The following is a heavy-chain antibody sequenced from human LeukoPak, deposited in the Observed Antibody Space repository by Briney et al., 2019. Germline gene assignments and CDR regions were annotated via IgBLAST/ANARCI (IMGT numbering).Heavy chain of an antibody. CDR2: IRYDGSNT. CDR3: AKDSRNYFSPDY. CDR1: GFTLSSYG. J-gene: IGHJ4*02. D-gene: IGHD1-7*01. V-gene: IGHV3-30*02. Sequence: GGSLRLSCAASGFTLSSYGMHWVRQAPGTGLEWVAFIRYDGSNTYYADSVKRRFTISRDNSKNSLYLQMKSLRAEDTAVYYCAKDSRNYFSPDYWGQGTLVTVSS.